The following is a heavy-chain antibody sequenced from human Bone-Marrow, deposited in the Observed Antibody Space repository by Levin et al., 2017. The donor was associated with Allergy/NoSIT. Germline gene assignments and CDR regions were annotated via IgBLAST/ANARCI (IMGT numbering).Heavy chain of an antibody. Sequence: GGSLRLSCAASGFTFSSYGMHWVRQAPGKGLEWVAVISYDGSNKYYADSVKGRFTISRDNSKNTLYLQMNSLRAEDTAVYYCAKLPPEESTTVTQRRTRYGMDVWGQGTTVTVSS. CDR2: ISYDGSNK. D-gene: IGHD4-17*01. CDR3: AKLPPEESTTVTQRRTRYGMDV. J-gene: IGHJ6*02. V-gene: IGHV3-30*18. CDR1: GFTFSSYG.